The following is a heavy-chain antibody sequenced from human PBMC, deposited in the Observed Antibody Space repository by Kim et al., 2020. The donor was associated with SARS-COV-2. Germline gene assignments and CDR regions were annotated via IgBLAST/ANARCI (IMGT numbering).Heavy chain of an antibody. CDR2: INHSGST. V-gene: IGHV4-34*01. D-gene: IGHD3-3*01. CDR3: ARLYTSFSPGGVMGWLQFKTFDY. CDR1: GGSFSGYY. Sequence: SETLSLTCAVYGGSFSGYYWSWIRQPPGKGLEWIGEINHSGSTNYNPSLKSRVTISVDTYKNQFSLKLSSVTAADTAVYYCARLYTSFSPGGVMGWLQFKTFDYWGQGTLVTVSS. J-gene: IGHJ4*02.